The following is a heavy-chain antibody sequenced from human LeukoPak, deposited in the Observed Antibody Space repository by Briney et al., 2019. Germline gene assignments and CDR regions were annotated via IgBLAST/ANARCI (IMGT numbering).Heavy chain of an antibody. J-gene: IGHJ4*02. Sequence: VSVKVSCKVSGYTLTELSMHWVRQAPGKGLEWMGGFDPEDGETIYAQKFQGRVTMTEDTSTDTAYMELSSLRSEDTAVYYCATTSRYFDWLLPFDYWGQGTLVTVSS. CDR2: FDPEDGET. D-gene: IGHD3-9*01. V-gene: IGHV1-24*01. CDR3: ATTSRYFDWLLPFDY. CDR1: GYTLTELS.